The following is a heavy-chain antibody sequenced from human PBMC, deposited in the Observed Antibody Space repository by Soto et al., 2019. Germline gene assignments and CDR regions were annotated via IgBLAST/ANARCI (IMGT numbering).Heavy chain of an antibody. Sequence: SETLSLTCAVSGYSIDSGYWGWIRQPPGKGLEWIGNIYHSGSTYYNPPLKSRVTISIDTSKNQFSLKVSSVTAADTAVYYCASRQQQVALVEYWGQGTLVTVSS. CDR1: GYSIDSGY. CDR3: ASRQQQVALVEY. CDR2: IYHSGST. D-gene: IGHD6-13*01. V-gene: IGHV4-38-2*01. J-gene: IGHJ4*02.